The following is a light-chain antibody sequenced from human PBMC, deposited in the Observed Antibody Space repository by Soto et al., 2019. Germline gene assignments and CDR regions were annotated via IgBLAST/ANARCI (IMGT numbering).Light chain of an antibody. CDR1: QSISSSY. V-gene: IGKV3-20*01. CDR3: QQYGSSPRT. Sequence: EIVVTQSPGTLSLSPGERATLSCRASQSISSSYLAWYQQKPGQAPRLLISGASSRATDIPDRFSGSGSGTDFTLTISRLEPEDFAVYYCQQYGSSPRTFGQGTKWIS. CDR2: GAS. J-gene: IGKJ1*01.